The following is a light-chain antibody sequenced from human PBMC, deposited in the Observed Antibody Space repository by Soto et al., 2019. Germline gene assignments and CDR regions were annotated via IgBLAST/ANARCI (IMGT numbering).Light chain of an antibody. CDR3: FSYTSSSTWV. Sequence: QFALTQPASVYGSPGQSITLSCTGTSSDVGTYNYVSWYQQHPGKAPKLMIYEVSNRPSGVSNRFSGSKSGNTASLTISGLQAEDEAHYYCFSYTSSSTWVFGGGTKLTVL. J-gene: IGLJ3*02. V-gene: IGLV2-14*01. CDR1: SSDVGTYNY. CDR2: EVS.